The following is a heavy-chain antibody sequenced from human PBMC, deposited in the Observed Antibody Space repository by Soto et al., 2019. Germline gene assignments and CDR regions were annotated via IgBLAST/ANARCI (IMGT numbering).Heavy chain of an antibody. Sequence: SVKVSCKASGGTFSSYAVSWVRQAPGQGLEWMGGIIPIFGTANYAQKFQGRVTITADESTSTVYMELSSLRSEDTAVYYCARRTPQGLVLDPWGQGTLVTVSS. V-gene: IGHV1-69*13. J-gene: IGHJ5*02. CDR2: IIPIFGTA. D-gene: IGHD6-6*01. CDR3: ARRTPQGLVLDP. CDR1: GGTFSSYA.